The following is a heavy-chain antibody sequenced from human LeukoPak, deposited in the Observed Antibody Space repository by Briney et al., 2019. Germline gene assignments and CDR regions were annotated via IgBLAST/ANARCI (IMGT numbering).Heavy chain of an antibody. CDR2: INSDGTNT. CDR3: ARVYYYGMDV. CDR1: GFTFVSYW. Sequence: GGSLRLSCAASGFTFVSYWMYWVRQAPGKGLVWVSHINSDGTNTNYADSVKGRFTISRDNAENTLYLQMNSLRAEDTAVYYCARVYYYGMDVWGQGTTVTVSS. J-gene: IGHJ6*02. V-gene: IGHV3-74*01.